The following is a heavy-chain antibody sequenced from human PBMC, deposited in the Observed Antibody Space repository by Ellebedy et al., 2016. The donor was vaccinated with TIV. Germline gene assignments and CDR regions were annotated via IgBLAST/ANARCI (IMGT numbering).Heavy chain of an antibody. Sequence: GESLKISCAASGYTFTSYWMHWVRQAPGKGLVWVSHINGDGSHTIYADSVKGRFTISRDNAKNTLYLQMNSLRADDTAVYYCARDLYYGIDFWGQGTTVTVFS. J-gene: IGHJ6*02. CDR1: GYTFTSYW. CDR2: INGDGSHT. CDR3: ARDLYYGIDF. D-gene: IGHD2-8*01. V-gene: IGHV3-74*01.